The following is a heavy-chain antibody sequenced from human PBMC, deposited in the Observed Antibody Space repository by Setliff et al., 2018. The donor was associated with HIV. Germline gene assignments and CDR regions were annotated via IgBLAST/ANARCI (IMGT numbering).Heavy chain of an antibody. CDR1: AASVGTGAYY. CDR2: LYYSGSI. V-gene: IGHV4-61*08. J-gene: IGHJ4*02. D-gene: IGHD2-8*01. Sequence: SETLSLTCNVSAASVGTGAYYWSWVRQSPGKGLEWLGYLYYSGSIDYNPSLKTRVSISIDMSKNQFSLKMSSVTAADTAVYFCARGLRTSLVFFDSWGQGILVTVSS. CDR3: ARGLRTSLVFFDS.